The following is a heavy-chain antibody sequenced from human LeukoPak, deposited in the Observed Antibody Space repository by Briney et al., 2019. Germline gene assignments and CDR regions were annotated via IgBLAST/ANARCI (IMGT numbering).Heavy chain of an antibody. J-gene: IGHJ4*02. CDR1: GFTVSSNY. Sequence: GGSLRLSCAASGFTVSSNYMTWVRQAPGKGLEWVSAIFSGGGTYYADSVKGRFTISRDNSKNTLYLQVNSLRAEDTAVYYGARGDRSPLYWGQGTLVTVSS. CDR2: IFSGGGT. V-gene: IGHV3-53*01. CDR3: ARGDRSPLY. D-gene: IGHD3-22*01.